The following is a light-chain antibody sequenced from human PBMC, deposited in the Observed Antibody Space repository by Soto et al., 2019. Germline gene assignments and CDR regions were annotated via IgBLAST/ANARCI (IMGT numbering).Light chain of an antibody. CDR1: QSVGSSS. CDR2: DAS. V-gene: IGKV3-20*01. J-gene: IGKJ2*01. Sequence: EIVLTQSPDTLSLSPGERATLSCRASQSVGSSSLAWYQQKPGQAPRLLLYDASSRATDIPDRFSGSGSGTDFTLTIGRLKPEDFAVYYCQHYGGSPPRYTFGQGTKLEIK. CDR3: QHYGGSPPRYT.